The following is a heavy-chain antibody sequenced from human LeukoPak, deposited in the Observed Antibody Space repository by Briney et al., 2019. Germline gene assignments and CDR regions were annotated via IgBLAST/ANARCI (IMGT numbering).Heavy chain of an antibody. D-gene: IGHD3-22*01. V-gene: IGHV3-15*01. CDR1: GFTFSNAW. J-gene: IGHJ4*02. CDR3: THSRMTYYYDSSGYYERDYFDY. CDR2: IKSKTDGGTT. Sequence: PGGSLRLSCAASGFTFSNAWTSWVRQAPGKGLEWVGRIKSKTDGGTTDYAAPVKGRFTISRDDSKNTLYLQMNSLKTEDTAVYYCTHSRMTYYYDSSGYYERDYFDYWGQGTLVTVSS.